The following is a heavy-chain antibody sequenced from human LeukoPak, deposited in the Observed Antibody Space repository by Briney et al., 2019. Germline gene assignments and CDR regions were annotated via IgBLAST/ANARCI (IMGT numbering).Heavy chain of an antibody. CDR1: GFTFRDYT. J-gene: IGHJ4*02. Sequence: GGSLRLSCAASGFTFRDYTMNRVRQAPGKGLEWVSAISKSGTYIKYADSVKGRFSISRDNSKNTLYLQMNSLRAEDTAVYYCAKYAPPTTVVTRFFDSWGQGTLVTVSS. CDR2: ISKSGTYI. CDR3: AKYAPPTTVVTRFFDS. D-gene: IGHD4-17*01. V-gene: IGHV3-23*01.